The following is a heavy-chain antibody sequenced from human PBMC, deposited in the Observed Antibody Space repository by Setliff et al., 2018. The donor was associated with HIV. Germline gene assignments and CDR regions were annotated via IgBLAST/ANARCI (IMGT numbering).Heavy chain of an antibody. D-gene: IGHD5-12*01. CDR2: VNGDNGDR. V-gene: IGHV1-18*01. CDR1: GYNFGFYG. Sequence: ASVKVSCKASGYNFGFYGISWVRQAPGQGLEWMGWVNGDNGDRNFAPSVQGRIALTTDTSTNTAYMELTNLRSDDTALYFCVRDEKRAAGGSMYYFDYWGQGTLVTVSS. J-gene: IGHJ4*02. CDR3: VRDEKRAAGGSMYYFDY.